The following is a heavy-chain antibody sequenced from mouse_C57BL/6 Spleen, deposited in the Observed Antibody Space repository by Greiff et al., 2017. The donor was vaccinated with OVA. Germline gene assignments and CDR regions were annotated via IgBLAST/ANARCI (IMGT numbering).Heavy chain of an antibody. CDR2: ISSGSSTI. CDR1: GFTFSDYG. D-gene: IGHD2-12*01. CDR3: ARQGERRGDYAMDY. V-gene: IGHV5-17*01. J-gene: IGHJ4*01. Sequence: EVQVVESGGGLVKPGGSLKLSCAASGFTFSDYGMHWVRQAPEKGLEWVAYISSGSSTIYYADTVKGRFTISRDNAKNTLFLQMTSLRSEDTAMYYCARQGERRGDYAMDYWGQGTSVTVSS.